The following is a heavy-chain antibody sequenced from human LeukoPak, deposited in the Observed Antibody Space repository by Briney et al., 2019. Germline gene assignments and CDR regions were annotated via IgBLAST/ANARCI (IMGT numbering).Heavy chain of an antibody. CDR1: GFNFNNCA. J-gene: IGHJ4*02. CDR2: ISGSGDST. Sequence: GGSLRLSCAASGFNFNNCAMTWVRQAPGKGLEWVSVISGSGDSTYYANSVKGRFAISRDNSKNTLYLQMNSLRAEDTAIYYCAKTLNSGTYQPNDYWGQGTLVTVSS. D-gene: IGHD1-26*01. CDR3: AKTLNSGTYQPNDY. V-gene: IGHV3-23*01.